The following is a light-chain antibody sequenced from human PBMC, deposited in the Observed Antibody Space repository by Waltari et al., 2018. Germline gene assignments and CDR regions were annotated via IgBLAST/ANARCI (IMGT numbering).Light chain of an antibody. Sequence: EIMLTQSPRTLSLSPGDRATLSCKASQSIVKYLAWYQQKPGQAPRLLIYHTSIRATGIPDRFSGSGSETDFSLTISRLEPEDFAVYYCQHYVRLPATFGQGTNVEIK. V-gene: IGKV3-20*01. J-gene: IGKJ1*01. CDR1: QSIVKY. CDR2: HTS. CDR3: QHYVRLPAT.